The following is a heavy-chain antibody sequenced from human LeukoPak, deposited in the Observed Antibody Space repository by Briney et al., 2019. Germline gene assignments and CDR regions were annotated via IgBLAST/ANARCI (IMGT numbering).Heavy chain of an antibody. CDR2: ISSSGSTI. V-gene: IGHV3-48*03. Sequence: GGSLRLSCAASGFTFSSYEMNWVRQAPGKGLEWVSYISSSGSTIYYADSVKGRFTISRDNAKNSLYLQMNSLRAEDTAVYYCASSDSSGWDLFDYWGQGTVVTVSS. CDR1: GFTFSSYE. J-gene: IGHJ4*02. CDR3: ASSDSSGWDLFDY. D-gene: IGHD6-19*01.